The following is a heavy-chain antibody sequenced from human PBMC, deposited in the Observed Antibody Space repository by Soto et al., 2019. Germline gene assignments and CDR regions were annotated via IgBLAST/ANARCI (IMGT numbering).Heavy chain of an antibody. J-gene: IGHJ4*02. CDR2: IYYSGTT. CDR1: GGSISSGGYY. Sequence: SETLSLTCTVSGGSISSGGYYWSWIRQHPGKGLEWIGYIYYSGTTYYNPSLKSRVTVSVDTSKNQFSLKLSSVTAADTAVYYCAREYYYDSSGFDYWGQGTLVTVSS. CDR3: AREYYYDSSGFDY. V-gene: IGHV4-31*03. D-gene: IGHD3-22*01.